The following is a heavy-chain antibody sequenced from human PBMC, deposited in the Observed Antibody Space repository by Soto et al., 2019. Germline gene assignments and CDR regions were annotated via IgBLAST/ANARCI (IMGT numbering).Heavy chain of an antibody. J-gene: IGHJ4*02. CDR3: AKSLRARIKGHFDY. V-gene: IGHV3-9*01. Sequence: EVQLVESGGGLVQPGRSLRLSCAASGFTFDDYAMHWVRQAPGKGLEWVSGISWNSGSIGYADSVKGRFTISRDNAKNSLYLQMNSLRAEDTALYYCAKSLRARIKGHFDYWGQGTLVTVSS. CDR1: GFTFDDYA. CDR2: ISWNSGSI. D-gene: IGHD5-12*01.